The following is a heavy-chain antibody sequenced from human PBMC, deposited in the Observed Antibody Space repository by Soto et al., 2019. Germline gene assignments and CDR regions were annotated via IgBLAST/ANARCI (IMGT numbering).Heavy chain of an antibody. Sequence: GGSLILSCAASGFTFRSYSMNWVRQAPGKGLEWVSYISSSSGTIYYADSVKGRFTISRDNAKNSLYLQMNSLRDEDTAVYYCARDLSYYDILTGYYGFYFDYWGQGTLVTVSS. V-gene: IGHV3-48*02. D-gene: IGHD3-9*01. J-gene: IGHJ4*02. CDR1: GFTFRSYS. CDR3: ARDLSYYDILTGYYGFYFDY. CDR2: ISSSSGTI.